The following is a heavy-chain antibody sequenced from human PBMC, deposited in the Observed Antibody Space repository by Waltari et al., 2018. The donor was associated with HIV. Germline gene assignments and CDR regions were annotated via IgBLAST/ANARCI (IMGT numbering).Heavy chain of an antibody. CDR3: ARHGDSRRFRSFDL. J-gene: IGHJ3*01. CDR2: IRADNGYT. V-gene: IGHV1-18*01. D-gene: IGHD3-22*01. CDR1: GYTFTTYG. Sequence: QVQLVQSGSEVKKPGASVKVSCKTSGYTFTTYGITWVRQAPGQGLEWMGWIRADNGYTNYAQNFQDRISMTTNTSTNTAYMELRSLRSGDTAVYFCARHGDSRRFRSFDLWGQGTMVTVSS.